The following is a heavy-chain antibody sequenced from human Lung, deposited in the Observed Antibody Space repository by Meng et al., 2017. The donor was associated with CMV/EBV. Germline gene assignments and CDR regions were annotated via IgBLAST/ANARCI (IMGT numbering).Heavy chain of an antibody. CDR2: VSSSSSHI. CDR3: ARPTGVDGMDG. J-gene: IGHJ6*02. D-gene: IGHD7-27*01. CDR1: GFTFSYYS. Sequence: GGPLRLSCAASGFTFSYYSMNWVRQAPGKGLEWVSSVSSSSSHIYYSDSVRGRFTISRDNAKNSLYLQMDSLRAGDTGVYYCARPTGVDGMDGWGQGTTVXVYS. V-gene: IGHV3-21*06.